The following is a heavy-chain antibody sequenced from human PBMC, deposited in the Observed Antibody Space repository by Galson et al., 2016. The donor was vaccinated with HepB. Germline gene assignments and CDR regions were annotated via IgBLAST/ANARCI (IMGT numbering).Heavy chain of an antibody. CDR1: GFTFTDYF. Sequence: SLRLSCAASGFTFTDYFVDWVRQAPGKGLEWIGRSRNKGSGYSTQYAASVQGRFTMSRDASMNSLYLQMNSLKTEDTAVYYCARLDVETATNEYFQHWGQGTLVIVSS. J-gene: IGHJ1*01. CDR2: SRNKGSGYST. V-gene: IGHV3-72*01. CDR3: ARLDVETATNEYFQH. D-gene: IGHD5-24*01.